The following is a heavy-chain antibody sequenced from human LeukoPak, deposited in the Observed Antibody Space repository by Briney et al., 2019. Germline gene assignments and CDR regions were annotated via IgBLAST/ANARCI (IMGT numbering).Heavy chain of an antibody. D-gene: IGHD6-13*01. V-gene: IGHV3-74*01. CDR3: ARGGIGSFDN. Sequence: PGGSLRLSCAASGFTFSSYWMYWVRQAPGTGLVWVSDIKSDGSRTSYADSVKGRFTISRDNAKNTLYLQMNSLRAEDTAVYYCARGGIGSFDNWGQGTLVTVSS. J-gene: IGHJ4*02. CDR1: GFTFSSYW. CDR2: IKSDGSRT.